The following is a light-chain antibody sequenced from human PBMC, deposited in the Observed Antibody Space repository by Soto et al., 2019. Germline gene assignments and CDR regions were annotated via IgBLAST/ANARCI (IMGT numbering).Light chain of an antibody. CDR3: QQYGSSGT. CDR1: QSVSTN. J-gene: IGKJ1*01. Sequence: DIVLTQSPGTLSLSPGDRATLSCRASQSVSTNLAWYQQTPGQAPRLLIHDASNRATAIPARFSGSGSGTDFTLTISRLEPEDFAVYYCQQYGSSGTFGQGTKVDIK. CDR2: DAS. V-gene: IGKV3-20*01.